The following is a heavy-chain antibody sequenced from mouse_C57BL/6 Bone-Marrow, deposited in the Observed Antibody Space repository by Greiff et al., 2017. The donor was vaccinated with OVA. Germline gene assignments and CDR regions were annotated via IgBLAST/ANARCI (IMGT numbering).Heavy chain of an antibody. CDR1: GYTFTSYW. Sequence: QVQLQQPGAELVKPGASVKMSCKASGYTFTSYWITWVKQRPEQGLEWIGDIYPGSGRTNYNEKFKSKATLTVDTSSSTAYMQLSSLTSEDSAVYYCARSGFTTVEGDFAMDYWGQGTSVTVSS. CDR2: IYPGSGRT. J-gene: IGHJ4*01. D-gene: IGHD1-1*01. CDR3: ARSGFTTVEGDFAMDY. V-gene: IGHV1-55*01.